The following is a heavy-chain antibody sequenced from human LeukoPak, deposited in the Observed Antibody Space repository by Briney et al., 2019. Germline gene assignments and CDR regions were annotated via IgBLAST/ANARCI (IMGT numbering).Heavy chain of an antibody. J-gene: IGHJ6*02. CDR1: GGSISSGGYY. D-gene: IGHD2-2*01. V-gene: IGHV4-31*03. CDR2: IYYSGST. Sequence: SETPSLTCTVSGGSISSGGYYWSWIRQHPGKGLEWIGYIYYSGSTYYNPSLKSRVTISVDTSKNQFSLKLSSVTAADTAVYYCARDRIVVVPAALGLYYYYYGMDVWGQGTTVTVSS. CDR3: ARDRIVVVPAALGLYYYYYGMDV.